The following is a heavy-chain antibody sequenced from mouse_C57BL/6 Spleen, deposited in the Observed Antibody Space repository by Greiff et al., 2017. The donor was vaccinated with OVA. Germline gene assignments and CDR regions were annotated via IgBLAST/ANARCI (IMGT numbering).Heavy chain of an antibody. Sequence: EVKLMESGGGLVKPGGSLKLSCAASGFTFSDYGMHWVRQAPEKGLEWVAYISSGSSTIYYADTVKGRFTISRDNAKNTLFLQMTSLRSEDTAMYYCARCGNYVRSAMDYWGQGTSVTVSS. D-gene: IGHD2-1*01. CDR3: ARCGNYVRSAMDY. CDR1: GFTFSDYG. J-gene: IGHJ4*01. CDR2: ISSGSSTI. V-gene: IGHV5-17*01.